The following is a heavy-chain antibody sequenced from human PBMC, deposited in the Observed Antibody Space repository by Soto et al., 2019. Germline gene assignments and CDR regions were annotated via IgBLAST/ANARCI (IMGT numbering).Heavy chain of an antibody. J-gene: IGHJ4*02. V-gene: IGHV3-21*01. CDR2: ISSSSSYI. Sequence: KPGGSLRLSCAASGFTFSSYSMNWVRQAPGKGLEWVSSISSSSSYIYYADSVKGRFTISRDNAKNSLYLQMNSLRAEDTAVYYCARAWSYSNALWGGWGPGTLVTVSS. D-gene: IGHD4-4*01. CDR1: GFTFSSYS. CDR3: ARAWSYSNALWGG.